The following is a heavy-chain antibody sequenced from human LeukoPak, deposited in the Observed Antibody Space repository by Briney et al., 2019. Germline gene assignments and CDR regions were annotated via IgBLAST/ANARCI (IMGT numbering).Heavy chain of an antibody. CDR1: GYTFTGYY. Sequence: GASVKVSCKASGYTFTGYYMHWVRQAPGQGLEWMGWINPNSGGTNYAQKFQGRVTMTRDTSISAAYMELSRLRSDDTAVYYRARDYLRVVVVPAEYNWFDPWGQGTLVTVSS. CDR2: INPNSGGT. V-gene: IGHV1-2*02. J-gene: IGHJ5*02. CDR3: ARDYLRVVVVPAEYNWFDP. D-gene: IGHD2-2*01.